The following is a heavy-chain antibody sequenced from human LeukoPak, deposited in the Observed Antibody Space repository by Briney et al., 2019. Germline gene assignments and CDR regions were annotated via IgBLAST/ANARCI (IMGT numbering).Heavy chain of an antibody. Sequence: ASVKVSCKASGYTFTGYYMHWVRQAPGQGLEWMGWINPNSGGTNYAQKFQGRVTMTRDTSISTAYMELSRLRSDDTAVYYCARETGRDDAFDIWGQGTMVTVSS. D-gene: IGHD3-10*01. V-gene: IGHV1-2*02. J-gene: IGHJ3*02. CDR1: GYTFTGYY. CDR2: INPNSGGT. CDR3: ARETGRDDAFDI.